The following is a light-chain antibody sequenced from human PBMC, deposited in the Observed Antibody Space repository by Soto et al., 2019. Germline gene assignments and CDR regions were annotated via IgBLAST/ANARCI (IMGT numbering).Light chain of an antibody. Sequence: DIQMTQSPSTLSASVGDRVTITCRASQSISRSLAWYQQNPGKAPKLLIYDASSLESGVPSRFSGSGSGTEFTLTISSLQPDDFATYYCQQSYSTPPYTFGQGTKLDMK. V-gene: IGKV1-5*01. CDR3: QQSYSTPPYT. CDR2: DAS. CDR1: QSISRS. J-gene: IGKJ2*01.